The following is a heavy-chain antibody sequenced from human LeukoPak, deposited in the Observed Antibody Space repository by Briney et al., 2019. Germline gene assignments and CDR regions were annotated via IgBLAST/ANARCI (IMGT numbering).Heavy chain of an antibody. Sequence: SVKVSCKASGYTFTSYGISWVRQAPGQGLEWMGRIIPIFGIANYAQKFQGRVTITTDESTSTAYMELSSLRSEDTAVYYCARGATVTLDYWGQGTLVTVSS. D-gene: IGHD4-17*01. CDR2: IIPIFGIA. J-gene: IGHJ4*02. CDR3: ARGATVTLDY. V-gene: IGHV1-69*05. CDR1: GYTFTSYG.